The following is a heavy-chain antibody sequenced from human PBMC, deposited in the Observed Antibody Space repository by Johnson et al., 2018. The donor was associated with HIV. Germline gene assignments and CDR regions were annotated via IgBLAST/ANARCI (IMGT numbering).Heavy chain of an antibody. CDR1: GFTFSSYG. D-gene: IGHD3-22*01. J-gene: IGHJ3*02. CDR2: IRYDGSNK. CDR3: AKAREYDSTGHDAFDI. V-gene: IGHV3-30*02. Sequence: VQLVESGGGVAQPGRSLRLSCAASGFTFSSYGMHWVRQAPGKGLEWVAFIRYDGSNKYYADSVKGRFTISRDNSKNTLYLQMNSLRAEDTAVYYCAKAREYDSTGHDAFDIWGQGTMVTVSS.